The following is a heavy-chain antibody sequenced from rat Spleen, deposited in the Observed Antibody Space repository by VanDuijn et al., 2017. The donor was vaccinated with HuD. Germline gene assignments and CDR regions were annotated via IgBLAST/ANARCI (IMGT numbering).Heavy chain of an antibody. CDR3: ARRHYGYTDYFDY. V-gene: IGHV5-17*01. J-gene: IGHJ2*01. CDR2: IIYDGSNT. Sequence: EVQLVESGGGLLQPGRSLKLSCAASGFTFSDYAMAWVRQAPKKGLEWVATIIYDGSNTYYRDSVKGRFTISRDNAKSTLYLQMDSLRSEDTATYYCARRHYGYTDYFDYWGQGVMVPVSS. D-gene: IGHD1-9*01. CDR1: GFTFSDYA.